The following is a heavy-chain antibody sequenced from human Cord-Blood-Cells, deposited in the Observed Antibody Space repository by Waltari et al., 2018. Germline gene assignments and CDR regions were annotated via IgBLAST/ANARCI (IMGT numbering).Heavy chain of an antibody. CDR3: ARVPYGDYVDY. D-gene: IGHD4-17*01. Sequence: EVQLVESGGGLVQPGGSLRLSCAASGFTFSSYWMHWVRQAPGKGLVWVSRINRDGSSTSYADSVKGRFTISRDNAKNTLYLQMNSRRAEDTAVYYCARVPYGDYVDYWGQGTLVTVSS. CDR1: GFTFSSYW. CDR2: INRDGSST. V-gene: IGHV3-74*01. J-gene: IGHJ4*02.